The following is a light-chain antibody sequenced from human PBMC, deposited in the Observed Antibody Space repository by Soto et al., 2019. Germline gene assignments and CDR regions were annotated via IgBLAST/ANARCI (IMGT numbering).Light chain of an antibody. V-gene: IGLV2-14*01. CDR1: STDVGGYNY. J-gene: IGLJ1*01. CDR2: EVT. CDR3: NSYTASTTYV. Sequence: QSVLTQPASVSGSPGQSITISCTGTSTDVGGYNYVSWYQHRPGEAPKLMIFEVTKRPSGVSNRFSGSKSGNTASLTISGLQAEDEADYFCNSYTASTTYVLGSATKVTV.